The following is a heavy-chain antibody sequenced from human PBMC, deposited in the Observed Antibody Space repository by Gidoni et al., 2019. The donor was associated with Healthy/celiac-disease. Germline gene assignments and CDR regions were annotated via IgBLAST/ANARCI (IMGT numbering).Heavy chain of an antibody. CDR2: ISYDGSNK. Sequence: QVQLVESGGGVVQPGRSLRLSCAASGFTFSSYAMHWVRQAPGKGLGWVAVISYDGSNKYYADSVKGRFTISRDNSKNTLYLQMNSLRAEDTAVYYCASGANSGDDYWGQGTLVTVSS. D-gene: IGHD4-17*01. CDR1: GFTFSSYA. V-gene: IGHV3-30*04. CDR3: ASGANSGDDY. J-gene: IGHJ4*02.